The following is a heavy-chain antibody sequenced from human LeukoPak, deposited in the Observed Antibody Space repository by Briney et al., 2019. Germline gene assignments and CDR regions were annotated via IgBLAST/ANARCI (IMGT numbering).Heavy chain of an antibody. CDR3: ARWRSYYYDSSGYFFDY. V-gene: IGHV4-59*01. CDR2: IYYSGSN. J-gene: IGHJ4*02. D-gene: IGHD3-22*01. Sequence: SETLSLTCTVSGGSISSYYWSWIRQPPGKGLEWFGYIYYSGSNNYNPSRKSRVTISVDTSKNQFSLKLSSVTAADTAVYYCARWRSYYYDSSGYFFDYWGQGTLVTVSS. CDR1: GGSISSYY.